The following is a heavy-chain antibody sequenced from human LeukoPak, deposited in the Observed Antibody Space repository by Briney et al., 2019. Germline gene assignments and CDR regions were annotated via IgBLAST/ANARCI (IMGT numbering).Heavy chain of an antibody. D-gene: IGHD2-2*01. CDR2: INPSGGST. CDR3: ARDIVVVPAASSHFDY. CDR1: GYTFTSYY. J-gene: IGHJ4*02. Sequence: ASVKVSCKASGYTFTSYYMHWARQAPGQGLEWMGIINPSGGSTSYAQKFQGRVTMTRDTSTSTVYMELSSLRSEDTAVYYCARDIVVVPAASSHFDYWGQGTLVTVSS. V-gene: IGHV1-46*01.